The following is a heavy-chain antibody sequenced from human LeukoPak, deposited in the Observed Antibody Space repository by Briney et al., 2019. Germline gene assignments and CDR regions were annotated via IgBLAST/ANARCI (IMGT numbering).Heavy chain of an antibody. CDR3: VRDGYNYGLGRFDY. CDR2: IYYSGST. V-gene: IGHV4-39*07. D-gene: IGHD5-18*01. CDR1: GGSISSSSGHY. Sequence: SETLSLTCTVSGGSISSSSGHYWGWIRQPPGKGLEWIGSIYYSGSTYYNPSLKSRVTISIEMSKNQFSLNLISVTAAGTAVYYCVRDGYNYGLGRFDYWGQGTLVTVSS. J-gene: IGHJ4*02.